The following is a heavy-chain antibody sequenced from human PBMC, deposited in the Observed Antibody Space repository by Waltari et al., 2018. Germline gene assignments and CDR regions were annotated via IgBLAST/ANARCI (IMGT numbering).Heavy chain of an antibody. CDR3: AITGVYRGTYHPYYFDN. CDR1: GYTLTAYY. J-gene: IGHJ4*02. V-gene: IGHV1-46*01. CDR2: INPSGGSA. D-gene: IGHD1-26*01. Sequence: QVHLVQSGAEVKKPGASVKVSCKASGYTLTAYYIHWVRQAPGQGPEWMGIINPSGGSASYAQNFQGRITMTRDTSTSTVYMELSGLRSEDTAMYYCAITGVYRGTYHPYYFDNWGQGTLVTVS.